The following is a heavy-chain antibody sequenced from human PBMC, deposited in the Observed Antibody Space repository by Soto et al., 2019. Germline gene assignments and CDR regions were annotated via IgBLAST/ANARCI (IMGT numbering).Heavy chain of an antibody. Sequence: SETLSLTCTVSGGSISSYYWSWIRQPPGKGLEWIGYIYYSGSTNYNPSLKSRVTISVDTSKNQFSLKLSSVTAADTAVYYCARTVPSLGLRANYYYYYMDVWGKGTTVTVSS. CDR3: ARTVPSLGLRANYYYYYMDV. D-gene: IGHD5-12*01. CDR1: GGSISSYY. J-gene: IGHJ6*03. V-gene: IGHV4-59*08. CDR2: IYYSGST.